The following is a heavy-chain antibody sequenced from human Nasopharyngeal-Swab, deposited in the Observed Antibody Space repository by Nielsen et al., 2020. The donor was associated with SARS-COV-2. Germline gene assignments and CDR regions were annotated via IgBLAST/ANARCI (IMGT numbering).Heavy chain of an antibody. Sequence: GESLKISCEGSGYSFSSYWINWVRQTPGKGLEGLGRIDPSDSYAKYSPSFQGHVTISADRSISTAYLQWSRLKASDTATYYCAITRLTPFDYWGQGTLVTVSS. V-gene: IGHV5-10-1*01. CDR3: AITRLTPFDY. D-gene: IGHD3-9*01. CDR2: IDPSDSYA. J-gene: IGHJ4*02. CDR1: GYSFSSYW.